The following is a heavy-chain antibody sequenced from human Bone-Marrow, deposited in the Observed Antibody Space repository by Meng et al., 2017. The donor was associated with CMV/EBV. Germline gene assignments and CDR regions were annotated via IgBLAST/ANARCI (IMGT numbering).Heavy chain of an antibody. CDR3: SRQVFWSGYRYYFDY. V-gene: IGHV3-7*01. CDR2: IEQDGSEK. J-gene: IGHJ4*02. CDR1: GFTFSDYY. D-gene: IGHD3-3*01. Sequence: GSLRLSCAASGFTFSDYYMSWVRQAPGKGLEWVANIEQDGSEKYYVDSVKGRFTLSRDNAKNSLYLQMNSLRAEDTAVYYCSRQVFWSGYRYYFDYWGQGALVTVSS.